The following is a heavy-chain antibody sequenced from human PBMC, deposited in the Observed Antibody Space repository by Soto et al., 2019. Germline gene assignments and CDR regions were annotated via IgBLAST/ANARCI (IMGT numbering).Heavy chain of an antibody. CDR2: IYWDDYK. J-gene: IGHJ4*02. V-gene: IGHV2-5*02. Sequence: QITLKESGPTLVKPTQTLTLTCTFSGFSLDTSGVGVGWIRQPPGKALEWVAVIYWDDYKHFSPSLESRLTITKDTSKTLVVLTMTDIYPVDTATYYCAHKGSGLYPLDYWGQGTLVTVSS. CDR3: AHKGSGLYPLDY. D-gene: IGHD1-26*01. CDR1: GFSLDTSGVG.